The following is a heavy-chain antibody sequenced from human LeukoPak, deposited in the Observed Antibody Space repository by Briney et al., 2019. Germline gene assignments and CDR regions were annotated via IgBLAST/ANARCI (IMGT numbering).Heavy chain of an antibody. V-gene: IGHV3-21*01. Sequence: GGSLRLSCAASGFTFSSYSMNWVRQAPGKGLEWVSSISSSSSYIYYADSVKGRFTISRDNAKNSLYLQMNSLRAEDTAVYYCARDREQWLVLFDYWGQGTLVTVSS. CDR2: ISSSSSYI. J-gene: IGHJ4*02. CDR3: ARDREQWLVLFDY. D-gene: IGHD6-19*01. CDR1: GFTFSSYS.